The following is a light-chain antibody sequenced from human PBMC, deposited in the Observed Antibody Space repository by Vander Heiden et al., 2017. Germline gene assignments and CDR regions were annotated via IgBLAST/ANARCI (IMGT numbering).Light chain of an antibody. CDR1: QSVSSY. V-gene: IGKV3-11*01. CDR3: QQRSNWLLT. J-gene: IGKJ4*01. CDR2: DAS. Sequence: EIVLTQSPATLSLSPGDRATLSCRASQSVSSYLAWYQQKPVQAPRLLIYDASNRATGIPARFSGSGSGTDFTLTISSLEPEDFAVYYCQQRSNWLLTFGGGTKVEIK.